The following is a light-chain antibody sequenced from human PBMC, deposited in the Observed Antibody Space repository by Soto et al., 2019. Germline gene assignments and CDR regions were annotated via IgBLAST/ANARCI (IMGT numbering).Light chain of an antibody. V-gene: IGKV3-20*01. CDR1: QSVSTSY. Sequence: EIVLTQSPGTLSLSPGERATLSCRASQSVSTSYLAWYQQKPAQDPRLLIYGASIRATGIPHRFSGSWSGTDFTLTISRLEPEDFAVCYCQQYGSSPYTFGQGTKLEIK. CDR3: QQYGSSPYT. CDR2: GAS. J-gene: IGKJ2*01.